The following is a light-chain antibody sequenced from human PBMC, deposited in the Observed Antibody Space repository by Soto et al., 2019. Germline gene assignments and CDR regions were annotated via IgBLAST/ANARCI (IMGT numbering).Light chain of an antibody. J-gene: IGKJ1*01. CDR2: GAS. CDR3: QQYNNWPPWT. CDR1: QSVSSN. Sequence: EIVMTQSPATLSVSPGERATLSCRASQSVSSNLAWYQQKPGQAPRLLIYGASTRATGIPAGFSGSGSGTEFTLTISSLQCEDFAVYCFQQYNNWPPWTFGQGTKVEIK. V-gene: IGKV3-15*01.